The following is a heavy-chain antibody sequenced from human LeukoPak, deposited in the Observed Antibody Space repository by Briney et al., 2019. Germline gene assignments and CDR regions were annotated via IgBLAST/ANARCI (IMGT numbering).Heavy chain of an antibody. Sequence: EGSLRLSCAASGFTFSSYSMNWVRQAPGKGLEWVSYISSSSSTIYYADSVKGRFTISRDNAKNSLYLQQNSLRADDTAVYYCTMDGLVAAFYYYYMDVWGKGTTVSVSS. J-gene: IGHJ6*03. CDR2: ISSSSSTI. CDR1: GFTFSSYS. CDR3: TMDGLVAAFYYYYMDV. V-gene: IGHV3-48*01. D-gene: IGHD3/OR15-3a*01.